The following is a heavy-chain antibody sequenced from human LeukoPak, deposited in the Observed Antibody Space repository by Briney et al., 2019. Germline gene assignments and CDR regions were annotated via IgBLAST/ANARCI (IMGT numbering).Heavy chain of an antibody. CDR3: ARESSSSCLDY. V-gene: IGHV4-59*01. CDR1: CGSISSYY. CDR2: IYYSGST. D-gene: IGHD6-13*01. Sequence: PETLSLTCTVSCGSISSYYWSWIRQPPGKGLEWIGYIYYSGSTNYNPSLKSRVTISVDTSKNQFSLKLSSVTAADTAVYYCARESSSSCLDYWGQGTLVTVSS. J-gene: IGHJ4*02.